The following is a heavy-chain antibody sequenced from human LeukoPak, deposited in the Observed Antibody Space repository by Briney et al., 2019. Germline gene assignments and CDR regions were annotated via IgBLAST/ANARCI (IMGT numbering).Heavy chain of an antibody. J-gene: IGHJ4*02. V-gene: IGHV4-31*03. D-gene: IGHD6-6*01. Sequence: SETLSLTCTVSGVSISSGAYYWSWIRQHPGKGLEWIGYIYYSGSTYYNPSLKSRVTLSVDTSKNQFSLRLTSVTAADTAVYYCARVRQGYSTSSYGWHFDYWGQGIQVTVSS. CDR3: ARVRQGYSTSSYGWHFDY. CDR2: IYYSGST. CDR1: GVSISSGAYY.